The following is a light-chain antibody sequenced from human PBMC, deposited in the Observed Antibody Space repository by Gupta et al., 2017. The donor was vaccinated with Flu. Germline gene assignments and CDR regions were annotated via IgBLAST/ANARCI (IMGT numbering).Light chain of an antibody. Sequence: IVLTQSPATLSLSPGERATLSCRASQGVSSYLAWYQQKPGQAPRLLIYDASNRATGTPARFSGSGTGTEFTLTISSREPEDFAVYYCQQRSNCPWTFGQGTKVEIK. CDR3: QQRSNCPWT. CDR2: DAS. V-gene: IGKV3D-11*01. J-gene: IGKJ1*01. CDR1: QGVSSY.